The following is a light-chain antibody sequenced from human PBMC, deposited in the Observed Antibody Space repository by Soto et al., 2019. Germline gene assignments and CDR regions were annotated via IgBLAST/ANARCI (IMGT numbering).Light chain of an antibody. J-gene: IGKJ4*01. CDR1: QNIGSN. Sequence: EIVMTQSPATLSVSPGERVTLSCRASQNIGSNLAWYQQKFGQAPRLLIYGASNRATGIPDRFSGSGSGTDFILTINRLEPEDFAVYYCQEFASNFGGGTKVDIK. CDR2: GAS. V-gene: IGKV3-20*01. CDR3: QEFASN.